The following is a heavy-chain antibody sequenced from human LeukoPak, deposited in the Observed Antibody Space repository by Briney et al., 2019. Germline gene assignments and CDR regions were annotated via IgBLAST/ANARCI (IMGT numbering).Heavy chain of an antibody. CDR3: ARESGAFSPFGY. Sequence: SETLSLTCTVSDASISGYYWSWIRQPPGKGLEWIGSIHFSGSTNYNPSLRSRVTISVDTSKNQLSLKLSSVTAADTAVYYCARESGAFSPFGYWGQGTLVTVSS. D-gene: IGHD1-26*01. CDR2: IHFSGST. CDR1: DASISGYY. V-gene: IGHV4-59*01. J-gene: IGHJ4*02.